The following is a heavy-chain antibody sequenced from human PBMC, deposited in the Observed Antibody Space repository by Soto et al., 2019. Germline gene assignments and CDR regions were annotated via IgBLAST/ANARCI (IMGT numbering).Heavy chain of an antibody. CDR1: GYTFTDYY. V-gene: IGHV1-2*02. D-gene: IGHD1-7*01. Sequence: ASVKVSCKASGYTFTDYYIHWVRQAPGQGLEWMGWINPHSGSTNYAQKFQGRVTMTRDTSISTAYMEQSRLRSDDTAVYYCARERITGTTLDDTYFYGLDVWGQGTTVTVSS. CDR2: INPHSGST. J-gene: IGHJ6*02. CDR3: ARERITGTTLDDTYFYGLDV.